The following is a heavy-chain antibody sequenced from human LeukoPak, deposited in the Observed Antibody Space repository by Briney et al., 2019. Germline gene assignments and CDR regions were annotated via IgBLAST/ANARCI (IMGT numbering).Heavy chain of an antibody. CDR1: GYTFSSYG. CDR3: ARDTHRTSDAFDI. Sequence: ASVKVSCTASGYTFSSYGISWVRQAPGQGLEWMGWISGYNANTNYAEKVQGRVTMTTDTSTSTVYMELRSLRSDDTAVYYCARDTHRTSDAFDIWGQGTMVTVSS. J-gene: IGHJ3*02. CDR2: ISGYNANT. V-gene: IGHV1-18*01.